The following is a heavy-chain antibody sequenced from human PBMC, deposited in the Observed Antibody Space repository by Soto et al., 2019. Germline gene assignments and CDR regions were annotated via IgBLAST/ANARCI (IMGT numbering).Heavy chain of an antibody. V-gene: IGHV3-7*03. Sequence: PXGSLRLSCAAAGFTFSSYWMSWVRQAPGKGLDWVANIKQDGSEKYYVDSVKGRFTISRDNAKNSLYLQMNSLRAEDTAVYYCARDSPYYYDSSGYYRPGGMDVWGQGTTVTVS. D-gene: IGHD3-22*01. CDR1: GFTFSSYW. J-gene: IGHJ6*02. CDR3: ARDSPYYYDSSGYYRPGGMDV. CDR2: IKQDGSEK.